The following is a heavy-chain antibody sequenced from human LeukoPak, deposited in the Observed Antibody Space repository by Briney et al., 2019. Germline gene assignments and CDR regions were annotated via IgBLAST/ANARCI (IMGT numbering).Heavy chain of an antibody. Sequence: GSLRLSCAASGFTFSSYSMNWVRQAPGKGLEWIGSIYYSGSTYYNPSLKSRVTISVDTSKNQFSLKLSSVTAADTAVYYCARRVIVVPAATLLSPWYFDLWGRGTLVTVSS. J-gene: IGHJ2*01. CDR2: IYYSGST. CDR1: GFTFSSYSMN. V-gene: IGHV4-39*01. CDR3: ARRVIVVPAATLLSPWYFDL. D-gene: IGHD2-2*01.